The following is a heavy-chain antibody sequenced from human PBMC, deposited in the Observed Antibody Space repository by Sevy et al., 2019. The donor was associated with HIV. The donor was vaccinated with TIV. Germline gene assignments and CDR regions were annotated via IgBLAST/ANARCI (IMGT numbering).Heavy chain of an antibody. Sequence: GGSLRLSCAASGFTFSSYAMHWVRQAPGKGLEWVALISYDGSNKYYADSVKGRFTISRDNSKNTLYLQMNSLRAEDTAVYYCARGEELEQTGYYFDYWGQGTLVTVSS. D-gene: IGHD1-1*01. CDR2: ISYDGSNK. CDR1: GFTFSSYA. CDR3: ARGEELEQTGYYFDY. J-gene: IGHJ4*02. V-gene: IGHV3-30-3*01.